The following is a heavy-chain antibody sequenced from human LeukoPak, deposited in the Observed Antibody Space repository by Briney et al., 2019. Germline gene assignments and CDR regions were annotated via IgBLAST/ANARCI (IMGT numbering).Heavy chain of an antibody. V-gene: IGHV1-46*01. Sequence: GASVKVSCKASGYTFTSYYMHWVRQAPGQGLEWMGIINPSGGSTSYAQKFQGRVTMTRDTSTSTVYMELSSLRSEDTAVYYCARGPSAGDSSGYYYEYSVYFQHWGQGTLVTVSS. CDR2: INPSGGST. CDR1: GYTFTSYY. CDR3: ARGPSAGDSSGYYYEYSVYFQH. D-gene: IGHD3-22*01. J-gene: IGHJ1*01.